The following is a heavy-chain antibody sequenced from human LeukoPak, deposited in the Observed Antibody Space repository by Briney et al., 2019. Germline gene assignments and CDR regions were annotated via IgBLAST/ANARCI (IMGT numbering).Heavy chain of an antibody. J-gene: IGHJ4*02. D-gene: IGHD3-22*01. V-gene: IGHV3-74*01. Sequence: GGSLRLSCAASGFTFSGYNMNWVRQAPGKGLVWVSRICDGGSTTTYADSVKGRFTISRDNAKNTLYLQMNGLRAEDTAVYYCSRSAYYDGSGNYYDYWGQGTLVTVSS. CDR2: ICDGGSTT. CDR1: GFTFSGYN. CDR3: SRSAYYDGSGNYYDY.